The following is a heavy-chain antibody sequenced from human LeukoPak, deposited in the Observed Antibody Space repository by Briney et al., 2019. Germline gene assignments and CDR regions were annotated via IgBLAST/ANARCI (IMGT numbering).Heavy chain of an antibody. CDR1: GFTFRSYY. J-gene: IGHJ3*01. Sequence: GGSLRLSCVASGFTFRSYYMGWIRQAPGKGLDWISYISSSGSDIFYEDSVKGRFSLSRDNTRNSLYLQMNSLRAEDTAVYYCARLGYCTGGRCFDTFDVWGQGTMVTVSS. CDR2: ISSSGSDI. D-gene: IGHD2-8*02. CDR3: ARLGYCTGGRCFDTFDV. V-gene: IGHV3-11*01.